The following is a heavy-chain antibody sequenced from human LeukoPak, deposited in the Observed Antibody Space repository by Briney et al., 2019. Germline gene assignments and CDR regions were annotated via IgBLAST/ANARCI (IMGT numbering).Heavy chain of an antibody. D-gene: IGHD6-13*01. CDR2: INPNSGGT. V-gene: IGHV1-2*02. CDR3: ARVAAAGPRGDY. Sequence: GASVKVSCKASGYTFTGYYMHLVRQAPGQGLEWMGWINPNSGGTNYAQKFQGRVTMTRDTSISTAYMELSRLRSDDTAVYYCARVAAAGPRGDYWGQGTLVTVSS. J-gene: IGHJ4*02. CDR1: GYTFTGYY.